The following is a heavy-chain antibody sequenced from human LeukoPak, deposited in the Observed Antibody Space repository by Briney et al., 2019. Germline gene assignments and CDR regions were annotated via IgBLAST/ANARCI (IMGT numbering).Heavy chain of an antibody. CDR1: GFTFSSYA. D-gene: IGHD1-7*01. CDR3: ARDHATETDNWNYSPYYYYMDV. CDR2: ISSNGGST. J-gene: IGHJ6*03. V-gene: IGHV3-64*01. Sequence: GGSLRLSCAASGFTFSSYAMHWVRQAPGKGLEYVSAISSNGGSTYYANSVKGRFTISRDNSKNTLYLQMGSRRAEDMAVYYCARDHATETDNWNYSPYYYYMDVWGKGPRSPSP.